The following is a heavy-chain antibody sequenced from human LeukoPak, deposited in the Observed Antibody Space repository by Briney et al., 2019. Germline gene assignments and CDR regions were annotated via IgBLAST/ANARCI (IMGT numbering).Heavy chain of an antibody. Sequence: PGGSLRLSCAASGFTFSSYAMSWVRQAPGKGLEWVSAISGSGGSTYYADSVKGRFTISRDNSKNTLYLQMNSLRAEDTAVYYCAKDSSGSYGVRHYFDYWGQGTLVTVSS. D-gene: IGHD1-26*01. CDR2: ISGSGGST. V-gene: IGHV3-23*01. CDR1: GFTFSSYA. CDR3: AKDSSGSYGVRHYFDY. J-gene: IGHJ4*02.